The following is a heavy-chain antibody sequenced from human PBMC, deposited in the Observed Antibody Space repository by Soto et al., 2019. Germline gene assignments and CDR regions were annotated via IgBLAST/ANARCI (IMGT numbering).Heavy chain of an antibody. D-gene: IGHD3-10*01. V-gene: IGHV3-33*01. Sequence: GESLKISCAASGFTFSSYGMHWVRQAPGKGLEWVAVIWYDGSNKYYADSVKGRFTISRDNSKNTLYLQMNSLRAEDTAVYYCARVSRSYYYGSGSYYLWYYYYGMDVWGQGTTVTVSS. CDR3: ARVSRSYYYGSGSYYLWYYYYGMDV. CDR2: IWYDGSNK. CDR1: GFTFSSYG. J-gene: IGHJ6*02.